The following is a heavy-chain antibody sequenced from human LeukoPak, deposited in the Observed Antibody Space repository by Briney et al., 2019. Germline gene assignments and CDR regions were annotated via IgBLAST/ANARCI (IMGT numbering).Heavy chain of an antibody. CDR2: ISYDGSNK. CDR1: GFTFSSYA. D-gene: IGHD2-2*01. CDR3: ARDPYCSSTSCFYFDY. V-gene: IGHV3-30-3*01. J-gene: IGHJ4*02. Sequence: GGSLRLSCAASGFTFSSYAMHWVRQAPGKGLEWVAVISYDGSNKYYADSVKGRFTISRDNSKNTLYLQMNSLRAEDTAVYYCARDPYCSSTSCFYFDYWGQGTLVTVSS.